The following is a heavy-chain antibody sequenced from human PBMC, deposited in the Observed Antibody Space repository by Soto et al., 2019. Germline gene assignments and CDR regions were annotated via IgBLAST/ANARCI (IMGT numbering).Heavy chain of an antibody. CDR1: GYIFVNYG. Sequence: QVQLVQSGDEVRKPGSSVKVSCKASGYIFVNYGIAWVRQAPGQGLEWMGWMSPYSGNTQYASKVQGRLTMTTNTSTSTAYMDLGSMTSADTAVYYCAMVDKYVTPTPQDVWGQGTTVTVSS. V-gene: IGHV1-18*01. CDR3: AMVDKYVTPTPQDV. D-gene: IGHD5-12*01. CDR2: MSPYSGNT. J-gene: IGHJ6*02.